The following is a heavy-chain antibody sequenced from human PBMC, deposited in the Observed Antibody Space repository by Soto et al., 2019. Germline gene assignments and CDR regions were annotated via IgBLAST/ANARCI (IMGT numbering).Heavy chain of an antibody. V-gene: IGHV1-46*01. CDR2: INPSGGST. CDR3: ARENRDYYDSSGDIDY. CDR1: GYTFTSYY. J-gene: IGHJ4*02. Sequence: ASVKVSCKASGYTFTSYYMHWVRQAPGQGLECMGIINPSGGSTSYAQKFQGRVTMTRDTSTSTVYMELSSLRSEDTAVYYCARENRDYYDSSGDIDYWGQGTLVTVSS. D-gene: IGHD3-22*01.